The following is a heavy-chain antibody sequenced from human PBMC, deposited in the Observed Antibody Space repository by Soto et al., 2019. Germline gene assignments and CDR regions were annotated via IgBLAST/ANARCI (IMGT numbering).Heavy chain of an antibody. CDR1: GGTFSSYA. D-gene: IGHD2-15*01. CDR2: IIPIFGTA. Sequence: QVQLVQSGAEVQKPGSSVKVSCKASGGTFSSYAISWVRQAPGQGLEWMGGIIPIFGTANYAQKFQGRVTITADESTSTAYMELSSLRSEDTAVYYCARDQCSGGSCYSGLYVYWGQGTLVTVSS. CDR3: ARDQCSGGSCYSGLYVY. V-gene: IGHV1-69*01. J-gene: IGHJ4*02.